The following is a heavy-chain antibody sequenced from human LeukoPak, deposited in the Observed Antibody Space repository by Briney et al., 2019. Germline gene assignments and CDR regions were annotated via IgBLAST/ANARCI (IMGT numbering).Heavy chain of an antibody. CDR3: ARDQEGFDY. Sequence: ASVRVSCKASGYTFTSNYIHWVRQAPGQGLEWMGMIYPRDGSTGYAQKFQGRVTVTRDTSTSTVHMELSGLRSEDTAVYYCARDQEGFDYWGQGTLVTVSS. CDR1: GYTFTSNY. V-gene: IGHV1-46*01. J-gene: IGHJ4*02. CDR2: IYPRDGST.